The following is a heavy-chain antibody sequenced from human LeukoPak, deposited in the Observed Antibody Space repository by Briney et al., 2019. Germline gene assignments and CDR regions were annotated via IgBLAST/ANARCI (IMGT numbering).Heavy chain of an antibody. CDR3: ARGVGYCSSTSCWANWFDP. V-gene: IGHV4-38-2*02. Sequence: PSETLSLTCTVSGYSISSGYYWGWIRQPPGKGLEWIGSIYHSGSTYYNPSLKSRVTISVDTSKNQFSLKLSSGTAADTAVYYCARGVGYCSSTSCWANWFDPWGQGTLVTVSS. CDR1: GYSISSGYY. CDR2: IYHSGST. J-gene: IGHJ5*02. D-gene: IGHD2-2*01.